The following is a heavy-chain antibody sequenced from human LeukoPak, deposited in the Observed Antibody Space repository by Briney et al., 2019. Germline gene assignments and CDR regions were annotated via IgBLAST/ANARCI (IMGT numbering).Heavy chain of an antibody. CDR3: ARHRGYCRTSSCHPFDY. D-gene: IGHD2-2*01. J-gene: IGHJ4*02. Sequence: SETLSLTCTVSGGSITSSDYYWGWIRQPPGRVLEWIGSVYYSGSTYNNPSLESRVNISVDTSKTQFSMKLSSVNAADTAVYYCARHRGYCRTSSCHPFDYWGLGTLVTVSS. CDR2: VYYSGST. CDR1: GGSITSSDYY. V-gene: IGHV4-39*01.